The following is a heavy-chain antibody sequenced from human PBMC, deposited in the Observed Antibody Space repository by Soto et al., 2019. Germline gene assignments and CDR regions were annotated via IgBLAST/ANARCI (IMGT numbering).Heavy chain of an antibody. CDR3: ARDREAGSFSGFDY. CDR2: INHGGST. Sequence: LETLSLTCTVSGGSISSSSYYWGWIRQPPGKGLEWIGNINHGGSTYYNPSLKSRVTMSVDKSRGHFSLRLSSVTAADTAVYFCARDREAGSFSGFDYWGQGALVTVSS. V-gene: IGHV4-39*07. D-gene: IGHD1-26*01. CDR1: GGSISSSSYY. J-gene: IGHJ4*02.